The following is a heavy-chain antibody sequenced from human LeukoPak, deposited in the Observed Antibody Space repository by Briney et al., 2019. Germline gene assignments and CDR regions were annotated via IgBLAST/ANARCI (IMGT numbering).Heavy chain of an antibody. V-gene: IGHV3-30-3*01. D-gene: IGHD5-18*01. J-gene: IGHJ4*02. CDR1: GLTFSSYA. CDR3: ARDRLHPYSYVSQNFDY. CDR2: ILYDGSNK. Sequence: PGGSLRLSCAASGLTFSSYAMHWVRQAPGKGLEWVAVILYDGSNKYYADSVKGRFTISRDNSKNTLYLQMNSLRAEDTAVYYCARDRLHPYSYVSQNFDYWGQGTLVTVSS.